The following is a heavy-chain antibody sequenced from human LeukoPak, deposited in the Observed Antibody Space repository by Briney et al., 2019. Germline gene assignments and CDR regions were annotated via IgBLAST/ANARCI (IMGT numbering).Heavy chain of an antibody. J-gene: IGHJ5*02. CDR2: IYYSGST. CDR3: ARPQGYCSSTSCYHWFDP. CDR1: GGSISSYY. D-gene: IGHD2-2*01. V-gene: IGHV4-59*08. Sequence: SETLSLTCTVSGGSISSYYWSWIRQPPEKGLEWIGYIYYSGSTNYNPPLKSRVTISVDTSKNQFSLKLSSVTAADTAVYYCARPQGYCSSTSCYHWFDPWGQGTLVTVSS.